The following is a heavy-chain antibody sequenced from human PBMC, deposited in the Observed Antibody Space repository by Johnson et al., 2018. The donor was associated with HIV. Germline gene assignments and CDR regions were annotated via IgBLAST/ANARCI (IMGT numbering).Heavy chain of an antibody. CDR1: GFTFSDYY. J-gene: IGHJ3*01. V-gene: IGHV3-30*03. CDR2: ISYDGSNK. D-gene: IGHD7-27*01. CDR3: ARDTPAWGLLPPIGAFDV. Sequence: QVQLVESGGGLVKPGGSLRLSCAASGFTFSDYYMSWIRQAPGKGLEWVAVISYDGSNKYYADSVKGRFTISRDNSKNTLSLQMNSPRVDDTAIYYCARDTPAWGLLPPIGAFDVWGQGTMVTVSS.